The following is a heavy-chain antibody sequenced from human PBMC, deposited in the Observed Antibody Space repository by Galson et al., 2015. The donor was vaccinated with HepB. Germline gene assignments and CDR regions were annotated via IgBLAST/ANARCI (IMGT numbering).Heavy chain of an antibody. CDR2: FDPEDGET. Sequence: SVKVSCKVSGYTLTELSMHWVRQAPGKGLEWMGGFDPEDGETIYAQKFQGRATMTEDTSTDTAYMELSSLRSEDTAVYYCATPPRGSSWKTFDYWGQGTLVTVSS. D-gene: IGHD6-13*01. J-gene: IGHJ4*02. V-gene: IGHV1-24*01. CDR3: ATPPRGSSWKTFDY. CDR1: GYTLTELS.